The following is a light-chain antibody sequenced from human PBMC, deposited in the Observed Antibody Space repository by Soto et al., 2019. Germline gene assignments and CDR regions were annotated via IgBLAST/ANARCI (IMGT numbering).Light chain of an antibody. J-gene: IGLJ1*01. Sequence: QSVLTQPPSVSGAPGQRVTISCTGSSSNIGAGYDVHWYQQLPGTAPKLLIYANPNRPSGVPGRFSGSKSGTSASLAITGLQAEDEADYYCQSYDSSLSGYVFGTGTKVTV. CDR2: ANP. V-gene: IGLV1-40*01. CDR3: QSYDSSLSGYV. CDR1: SSNIGAGYD.